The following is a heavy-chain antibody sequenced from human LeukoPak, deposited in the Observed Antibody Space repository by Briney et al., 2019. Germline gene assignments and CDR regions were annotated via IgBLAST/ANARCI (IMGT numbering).Heavy chain of an antibody. Sequence: GGSLRLSCASSGFTVSSNYMSWVRQAPGKGLEWVSVSYSGGSTYYADSVKGRFTISRDNSKNTLYLQMNSLRAEDTAVYYCARDTTYYYGSGSSKAFDIWGQGTMVTVSS. D-gene: IGHD3-10*01. CDR2: SYSGGST. CDR1: GFTVSSNY. J-gene: IGHJ3*02. V-gene: IGHV3-66*01. CDR3: ARDTTYYYGSGSSKAFDI.